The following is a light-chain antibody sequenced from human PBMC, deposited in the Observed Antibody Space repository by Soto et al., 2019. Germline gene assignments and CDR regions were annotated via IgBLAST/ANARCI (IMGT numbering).Light chain of an antibody. CDR2: VAS. J-gene: IGKJ1*01. CDR3: QQTYRTPRT. CDR1: QSIATY. V-gene: IGKV1-39*01. Sequence: DTQMTQSPSSLSASVGDRVTITCRASQSIATYLNWYQQNSGNAPNLLIYVASTLQSGVPSRFSGSGSGTDFTLTISSLQPEDFATYYCQQTYRTPRTFGQGTKVEIK.